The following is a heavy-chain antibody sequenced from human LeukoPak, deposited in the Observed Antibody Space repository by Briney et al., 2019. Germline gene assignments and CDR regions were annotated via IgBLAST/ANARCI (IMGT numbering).Heavy chain of an antibody. CDR2: IYSGGST. V-gene: IGHV3-66*01. J-gene: IGHJ4*02. D-gene: IGHD6-19*01. CDR1: GFTVSSNY. Sequence: PGGSLRLSCAASGFTVSSNYMSWVRQAPGKGLEWVSVIYSGGSTYYADSVKGRFTISRDNSKNTLYLQMNSLRAEDTAVYYCAREQDGWYSVHRYYFDYWGQGTLVTVSS. CDR3: AREQDGWYSVHRYYFDY.